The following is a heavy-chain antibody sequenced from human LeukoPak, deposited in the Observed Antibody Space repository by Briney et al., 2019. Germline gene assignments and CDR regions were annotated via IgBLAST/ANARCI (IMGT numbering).Heavy chain of an antibody. D-gene: IGHD3-10*01. V-gene: IGHV3-23*01. J-gene: IGHJ4*02. Sequence: PGGSLRLSCAASGFTFSNYAMSWVRQAPGKGLEWVSGISVSGGDTYYTDSVKGRFTISRDNSKNTLYLQVNNLRAEDTAVYYCATFQGASGSYVYWGQGALVTVSS. CDR3: ATFQGASGSYVY. CDR1: GFTFSNYA. CDR2: ISVSGGDT.